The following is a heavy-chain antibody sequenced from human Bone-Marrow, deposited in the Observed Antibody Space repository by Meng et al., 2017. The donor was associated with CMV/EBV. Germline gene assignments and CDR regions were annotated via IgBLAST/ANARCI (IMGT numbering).Heavy chain of an antibody. D-gene: IGHD5-18*01. CDR3: ARSVEVTDYYYGMDV. J-gene: IGHJ6*02. V-gene: IGHV1-69*05. Sequence: SVNVSCKASGGTFSSYAISWVRQAPGQGLEWMGGIIPIFGTANYTQKFQGRVTITTDESTSTAYMELSSLRSEDTAVYYCARSVEVTDYYYGMDVWGQGTTVTVSS. CDR2: IIPIFGTA. CDR1: GGTFSSYA.